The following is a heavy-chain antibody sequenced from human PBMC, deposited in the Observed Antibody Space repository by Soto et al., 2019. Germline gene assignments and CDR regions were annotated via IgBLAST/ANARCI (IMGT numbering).Heavy chain of an antibody. J-gene: IGHJ4*02. Sequence: QVQLVQSGAEVKKPGASVKVSCKASGYTFTTYALHWVRQAPGQMLEWMGWINAGNGNTKYSQKFQGRLTITRDTSASTADMELSSLRSEDTAVYYCARSITMVRGGAYYFDYWGQGTLVTVSS. CDR2: INAGNGNT. V-gene: IGHV1-3*01. D-gene: IGHD3-10*01. CDR1: GYTFTTYA. CDR3: ARSITMVRGGAYYFDY.